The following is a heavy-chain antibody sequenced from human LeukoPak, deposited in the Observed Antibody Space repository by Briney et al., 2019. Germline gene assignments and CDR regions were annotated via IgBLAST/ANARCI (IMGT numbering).Heavy chain of an antibody. CDR1: GSTFSTYD. Sequence: GGSLRLSCAASGSTFSTYDMHWVRQPTGKGLEWVSAIGAGGDTYYTGSVKGRFTISRENAKNSLYLQMNSLRAGDTAVYYCVSGLSGPAEHDAFDIWGQGTLVTVSS. V-gene: IGHV3-13*01. CDR2: IGAGGDT. J-gene: IGHJ3*02. D-gene: IGHD1-26*01. CDR3: VSGLSGPAEHDAFDI.